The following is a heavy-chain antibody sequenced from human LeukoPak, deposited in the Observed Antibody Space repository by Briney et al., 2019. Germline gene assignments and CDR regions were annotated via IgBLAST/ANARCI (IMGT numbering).Heavy chain of an antibody. Sequence: ASVKVSCKASGYTFTSYYMHWVRQAPGQGLGWMGIINPSGGSTSHAQKFQGRVTMTRDTSTSTVYMELSSLRSEDTAVYYCARDRGIAVAGNYFDYWGQGTLVTVSS. D-gene: IGHD6-19*01. CDR3: ARDRGIAVAGNYFDY. V-gene: IGHV1-46*01. CDR2: INPSGGST. CDR1: GYTFTSYY. J-gene: IGHJ4*02.